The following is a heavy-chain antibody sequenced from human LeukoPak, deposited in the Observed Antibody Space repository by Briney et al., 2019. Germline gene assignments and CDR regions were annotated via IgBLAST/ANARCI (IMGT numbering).Heavy chain of an antibody. CDR3: ARLTVTKAPFDY. D-gene: IGHD4-17*01. J-gene: IGHJ4*02. V-gene: IGHV5-51*01. CDR2: IYPGDSDT. Sequence: GESLKISCKGSGYIFSSYWIAWVRQMPGKGLEWMGIIYPGDSDTRYSPSSQGQVTISADKSISTAYLQWSSLKASDTAKYYCARLTVTKAPFDYWGQGTLVTVSS. CDR1: GYIFSSYW.